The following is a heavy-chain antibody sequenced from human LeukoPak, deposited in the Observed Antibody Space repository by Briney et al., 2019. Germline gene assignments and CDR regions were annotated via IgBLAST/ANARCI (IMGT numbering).Heavy chain of an antibody. Sequence: GGSLRLSCAASGFTFSSYSMNWVRQAPGKGLEWVSYISSSSSTIYYADSVKGRFTISRDNAKNSLYLQMNSLRAEGTAVYYCARDGRRTYYYGSGSYHDYWGQGTLVTVSS. CDR1: GFTFSSYS. J-gene: IGHJ4*02. D-gene: IGHD3-10*01. V-gene: IGHV3-48*04. CDR3: ARDGRRTYYYGSGSYHDY. CDR2: ISSSSSTI.